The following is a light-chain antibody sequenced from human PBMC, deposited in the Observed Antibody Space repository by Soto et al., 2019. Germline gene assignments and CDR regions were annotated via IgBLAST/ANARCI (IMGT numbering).Light chain of an antibody. CDR2: EVS. CDR3: SSYTSNTTPV. V-gene: IGLV2-14*01. J-gene: IGLJ1*01. Sequence: QSVLPQPASVSGSPGQSITISCTGTSSDVGGYNYVSWYQQHPGKAPKLLIYEVSNRPSGVSNRFAGSKSGNTASLTISVLQAEDEADYYCSSYTSNTTPVFGTGTKLTVL. CDR1: SSDVGGYNY.